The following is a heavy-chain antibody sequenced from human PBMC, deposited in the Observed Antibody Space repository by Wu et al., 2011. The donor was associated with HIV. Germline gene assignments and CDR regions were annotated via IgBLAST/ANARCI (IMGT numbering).Heavy chain of an antibody. Sequence: QVHLVQSGAEVKTPGSSVKVSCKASGDSLTKYAFSWVRQAPGQGLEWMGGIIPNSGTTNYARKFQGRVTVSADRSTTTVHMELRSLRSEDTAVYYCARSGEKAQALIDAFHVWGQGTLLTVSS. CDR3: ARSGEKAQALIDAFHV. J-gene: IGHJ3*01. D-gene: IGHD5-24*01. CDR2: IIPNSGTT. V-gene: IGHV1-69*14. CDR1: GDSLTKYA.